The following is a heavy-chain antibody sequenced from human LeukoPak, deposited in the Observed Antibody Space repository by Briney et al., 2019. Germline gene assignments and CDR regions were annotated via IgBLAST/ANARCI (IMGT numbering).Heavy chain of an antibody. D-gene: IGHD3-10*01. CDR2: INSDGSST. CDR1: GFTFSSYW. V-gene: IGHV3-74*01. CDR3: ARLSAYYYGSFFYYYMDV. J-gene: IGHJ6*03. Sequence: GGSLRLSCAASGFTFSSYWMHWVRQAPGKGLVWVSRINSDGSSTSYADPVKGRFTISRDNAKNTLYLQMNSLRAEDTAVYYCARLSAYYYGSFFYYYMDVWGKGTTVTVSS.